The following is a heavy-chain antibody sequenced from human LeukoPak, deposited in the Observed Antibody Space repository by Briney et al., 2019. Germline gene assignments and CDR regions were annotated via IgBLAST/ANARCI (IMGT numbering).Heavy chain of an antibody. CDR2: IKSKTDGGTT. V-gene: IGHV3-15*01. Sequence: GGSLRLSCAASGFTFSNAWMSWVRQAPGKGLEWVGRIKSKTDGGTTDYTAPVKGRFTMSRDDSKNTLYLQMDSLKTEDTAVYYCTTGPFDYYGSASYLANGMDVWGQGTTVTVSS. D-gene: IGHD3-10*01. CDR1: GFTFSNAW. J-gene: IGHJ6*02. CDR3: TTGPFDYYGSASYLANGMDV.